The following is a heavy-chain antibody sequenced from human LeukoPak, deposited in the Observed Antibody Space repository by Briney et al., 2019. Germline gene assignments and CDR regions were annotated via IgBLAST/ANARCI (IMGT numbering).Heavy chain of an antibody. Sequence: SQTLSLTCTVSGGPISSAGYSWSWIRQPPGKGLEWIGYIYHSGSANYNPSLKSRVTISLDRSKNQFSLKLSSVTAADTAVYYCARGGWGLATIRAFEDWAQRTLVTVSS. J-gene: IGHJ4*02. CDR1: GGPISSAGYS. D-gene: IGHD5-24*01. V-gene: IGHV4-30-2*01. CDR3: ARGGWGLATIRAFED. CDR2: IYHSGSA.